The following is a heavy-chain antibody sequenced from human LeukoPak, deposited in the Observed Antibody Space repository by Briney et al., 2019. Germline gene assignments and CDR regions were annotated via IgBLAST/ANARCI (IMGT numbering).Heavy chain of an antibody. CDR1: GYTFTGYY. D-gene: IGHD3-22*01. Sequence: ASVKVSCKASGYTFTGYYMHWVRQAPGQGLEWMGWINPNSGGTNYAQKFQGRVTMTRDTSISTAYMELSRLRSDDTAVYYCAREPNNYYDSSGYSGRGQGTLVTVSS. CDR3: AREPNNYYDSSGYSG. J-gene: IGHJ4*02. V-gene: IGHV1-2*02. CDR2: INPNSGGT.